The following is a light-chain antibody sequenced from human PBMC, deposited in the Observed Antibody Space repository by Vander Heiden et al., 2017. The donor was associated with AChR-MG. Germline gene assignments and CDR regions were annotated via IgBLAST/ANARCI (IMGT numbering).Light chain of an antibody. CDR1: SSDVGGHGH. J-gene: IGLJ3*02. Sequence: QSALTQPSSVSGSPGQSTPIPCTGTSSDVGGHGHVYWHQQVPANAPKLFIYDDTNRPSGVSNRVSASKSGTTASLTISGLQPEDESDYYSNSFTGTTWVFGGGTRLTVL. CDR2: DDT. CDR3: NSFTGTTWV. V-gene: IGLV2-14*01.